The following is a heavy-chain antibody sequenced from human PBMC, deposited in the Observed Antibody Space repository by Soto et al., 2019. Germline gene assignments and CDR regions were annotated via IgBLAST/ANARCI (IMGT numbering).Heavy chain of an antibody. CDR2: ISYDGSNK. Sequence: PGVSLRLSCAASGFTFSSYGMHWVRQAPGKGLEWVAVISYDGSNKYYADSVKGRFTISRDNSKNTLYLQMNSLRAEDTAVYYCAKAYSSSPVGFDPWGQGPLVTVYS. V-gene: IGHV3-30*18. CDR1: GFTFSSYG. J-gene: IGHJ5*02. CDR3: AKAYSSSPVGFDP. D-gene: IGHD6-6*01.